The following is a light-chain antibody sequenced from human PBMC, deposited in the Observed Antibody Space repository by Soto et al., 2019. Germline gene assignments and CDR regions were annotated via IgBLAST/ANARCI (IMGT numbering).Light chain of an antibody. Sequence: QSVLTQPPSVSAAPGQKVTISCSGSSSNIGNNYVSWYQQLPGTAPKLLIYDSDKRPSGTPDRFSGSKSGTSATLGITGLQTLDAAGYYRGTWDSSLSTVVFGGGTKLTVL. V-gene: IGLV1-51*01. CDR2: DSD. J-gene: IGLJ2*01. CDR3: GTWDSSLSTVV. CDR1: SSNIGNNY.